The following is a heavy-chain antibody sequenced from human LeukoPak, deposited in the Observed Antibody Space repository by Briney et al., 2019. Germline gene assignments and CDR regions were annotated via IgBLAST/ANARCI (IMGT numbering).Heavy chain of an antibody. V-gene: IGHV4-4*02. J-gene: IGHJ4*02. CDR3: ASLTPVTTSDY. CDR1: GGSISSSNW. D-gene: IGHD4-17*01. CDR2: IYHSGST. Sequence: SGTLSLTCAVSGGSISSSNWWSWVRQPPGKGLEWIGEIYHSGSTNYNPSLKSRVTISVDTSKNQFSLRLSSVTAADTAVYYCASLTPVTTSDYWGQGTLVTVSS.